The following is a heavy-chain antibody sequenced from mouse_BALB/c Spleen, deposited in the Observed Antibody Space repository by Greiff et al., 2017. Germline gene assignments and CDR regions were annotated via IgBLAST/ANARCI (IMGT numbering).Heavy chain of an antibody. V-gene: IGHV5-17*02. D-gene: IGHD1-1*01. CDR3: ARKGGTTVVDWYFDV. CDR2: ISSGSSTI. J-gene: IGHJ1*01. Sequence: EVKLVESGGGLVQPGGSRKLSCAASGFTFSSFGMHWVRQAPEKGLEWVAYISSGSSTIYYADTVKGRFTISRDNPKNTLFLQMTSLRSEDTAMYYCARKGGTTVVDWYFDVWGAGTTVTVSS. CDR1: GFTFSSFG.